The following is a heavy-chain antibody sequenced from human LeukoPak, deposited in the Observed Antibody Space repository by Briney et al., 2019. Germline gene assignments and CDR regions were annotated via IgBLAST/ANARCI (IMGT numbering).Heavy chain of an antibody. Sequence: GGSLRLSCAASGFTFEDYGMSWVRQAPGKGLEWVSAINWNGGSTGYADSVRGRFTTSRDNAKNSLYLQMNSLRAEDTALFFCARELYSGSYSAFEVWGQGTMVTVSS. J-gene: IGHJ3*01. CDR1: GFTFEDYG. CDR2: INWNGGST. D-gene: IGHD1-26*01. V-gene: IGHV3-20*04. CDR3: ARELYSGSYSAFEV.